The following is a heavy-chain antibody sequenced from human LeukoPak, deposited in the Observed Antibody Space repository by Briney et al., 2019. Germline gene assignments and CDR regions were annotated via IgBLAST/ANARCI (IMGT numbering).Heavy chain of an antibody. Sequence: GGSLRLSCVVSGFDFSGFSMSWVRQAPGEGLEWVAIMDEYGSDIFYVESVKGRFIISRANARNSLYLQMNNLRAEDTAVYYCARPRGCGSARCNNFDYWGQGTLVTVSS. CDR1: GFDFSGFS. CDR2: MDEYGSDI. CDR3: ARPRGCGSARCNNFDY. J-gene: IGHJ4*02. D-gene: IGHD2-2*01. V-gene: IGHV3-7*01.